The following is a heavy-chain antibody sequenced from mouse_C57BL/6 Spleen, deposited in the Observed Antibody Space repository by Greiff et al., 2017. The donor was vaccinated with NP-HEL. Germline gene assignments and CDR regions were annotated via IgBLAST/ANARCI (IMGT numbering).Heavy chain of an antibody. Sequence: QVTLKVCGPGILQPSQTLSLTCSFSGFSLSTFGMGVGWIRQPSGKGLEWLAHIWWDDDKYYNPALKSRLTISKDTSKNQVFLKIANVDTADTATYYCARNIDYDEEGYAMDYWGQGTSVTVSS. V-gene: IGHV8-8*01. D-gene: IGHD2-4*01. CDR2: IWWDDDK. CDR1: GFSLSTFGMG. J-gene: IGHJ4*01. CDR3: ARNIDYDEEGYAMDY.